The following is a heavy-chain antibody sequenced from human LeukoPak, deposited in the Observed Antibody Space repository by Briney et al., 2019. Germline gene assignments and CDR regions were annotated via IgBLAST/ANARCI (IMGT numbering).Heavy chain of an antibody. CDR2: INPNNGGT. V-gene: IGHV1-2*02. Sequence: GASVKVSCKASGYTFTGYYMHWVRQAPGQGLEWMGWINPNNGGTNYAQKFQGRVTMTRDTSISTGYMELSRLRSDDTAVYYCARDVLAGYSSSGGWFDPWGQGTLVVVSS. D-gene: IGHD6-19*01. CDR1: GYTFTGYY. CDR3: ARDVLAGYSSSGGWFDP. J-gene: IGHJ5*01.